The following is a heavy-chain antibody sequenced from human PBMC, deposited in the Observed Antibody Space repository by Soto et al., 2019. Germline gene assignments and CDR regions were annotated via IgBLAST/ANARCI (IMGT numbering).Heavy chain of an antibody. CDR3: ATQFHHCGGDCYRGPYFGMDV. V-gene: IGHV1-2*02. CDR1: GYTFTDYY. D-gene: IGHD2-21*02. CDR2: INPYTGGT. Sequence: ASVKVSCKASGYTFTDYYVLWVRQAPGQGPECMGWINPYTGGTNYAQKFQGRVTTTRDTSISTAYMELSKLISDDTAVYYCATQFHHCGGDCYRGPYFGMDVWGQGTTVTV. J-gene: IGHJ6*02.